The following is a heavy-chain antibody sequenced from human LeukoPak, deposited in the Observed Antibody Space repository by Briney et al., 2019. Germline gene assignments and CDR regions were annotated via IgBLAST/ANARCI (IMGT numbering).Heavy chain of an antibody. V-gene: IGHV3-30-3*01. Sequence: GGSLRLSCAASGFTFSAYNMNWVRQAPGKGLEWVAVISYDGSNKYYADSVKGRFTISRDNSKNTLYLQMNSLRAEDTAVYYCARGPLGSGSYYYYGMDVWGQGTTVTVSS. CDR1: GFTFSAYN. CDR2: ISYDGSNK. CDR3: ARGPLGSGSYYYYGMDV. J-gene: IGHJ6*02. D-gene: IGHD3-10*02.